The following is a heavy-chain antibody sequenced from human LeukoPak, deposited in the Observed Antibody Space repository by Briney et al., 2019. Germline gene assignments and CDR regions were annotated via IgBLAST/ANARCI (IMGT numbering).Heavy chain of an antibody. Sequence: SETLSLTCTVSGVSISSYYWSWIRQRPGKGLEWIGYIYYSGSTTYNPSLKSRVTISVDTSRNQFSLKLTSVTAADTAVYYCARVPISGSPAYWGQGTLVTVSS. V-gene: IGHV4-59*01. CDR2: IYYSGST. J-gene: IGHJ4*02. D-gene: IGHD6-19*01. CDR1: GVSISSYY. CDR3: ARVPISGSPAY.